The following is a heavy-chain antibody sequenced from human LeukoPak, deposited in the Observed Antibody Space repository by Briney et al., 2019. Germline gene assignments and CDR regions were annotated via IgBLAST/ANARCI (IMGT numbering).Heavy chain of an antibody. CDR3: ARDDGLRGSYPDY. CDR2: ISSSSSYI. Sequence: GGSPRLSCAASGFTFSSYSMNRVRQAPGKGLEWVSCISSSSSYIYYADSVKGRFTISRDNAKNSLYLQMNSLRAEDTAVYYCARDDGLRGSYPDYWGQGTLVTVSS. J-gene: IGHJ4*02. CDR1: GFTFSSYS. D-gene: IGHD1-26*01. V-gene: IGHV3-21*01.